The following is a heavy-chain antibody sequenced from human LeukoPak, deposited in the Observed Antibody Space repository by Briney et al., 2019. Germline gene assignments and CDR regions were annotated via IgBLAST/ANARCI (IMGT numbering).Heavy chain of an antibody. J-gene: IGHJ4*02. V-gene: IGHV3-23*01. D-gene: IGHD5-12*01. CDR3: ATLPEWLRFASGWIDY. CDR1: RFTFSSYA. CDR2: ISGSGETT. Sequence: GGSLRLSCAAPRFTFSSYALSWVRQAPGKGPEWVSVISGSGETTYYADSVKGRFTISRDNSKNTLYLQMNSLRAEDTAVYYCATLPEWLRFASGWIDYWGQGTLVTVSS.